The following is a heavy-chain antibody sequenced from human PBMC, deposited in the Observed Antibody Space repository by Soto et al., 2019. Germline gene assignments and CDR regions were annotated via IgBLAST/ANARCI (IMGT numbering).Heavy chain of an antibody. CDR2: IYPGDSDT. Sequence: PGESLKISCKGSGYSFTSYWIGWVRQMPGKGLEWMGIIYPGDSDTRYSPSFQGQVTISADKSISTAYLQWSSLKASDTAMYYCARQINGFGVIYSMDVWGQGTTVTVSS. CDR3: ARQINGFGVIYSMDV. CDR1: GYSFTSYW. D-gene: IGHD3-3*01. J-gene: IGHJ6*02. V-gene: IGHV5-51*01.